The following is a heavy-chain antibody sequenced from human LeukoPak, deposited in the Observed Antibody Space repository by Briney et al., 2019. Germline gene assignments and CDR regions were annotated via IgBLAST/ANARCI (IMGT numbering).Heavy chain of an antibody. Sequence: PGGSLRLSCAASGFTFSSYWMSWVRQAPGKGLEWVANIKQDGSEKYYVDSVKGRFTISRDNAKNSMYLQMNSLRAEDTAVYYRARNPRVLLWFGELLYFDYWGQGTLVTVSS. CDR2: IKQDGSEK. J-gene: IGHJ4*02. CDR3: ARNPRVLLWFGELLYFDY. D-gene: IGHD3-10*01. CDR1: GFTFSSYW. V-gene: IGHV3-7*01.